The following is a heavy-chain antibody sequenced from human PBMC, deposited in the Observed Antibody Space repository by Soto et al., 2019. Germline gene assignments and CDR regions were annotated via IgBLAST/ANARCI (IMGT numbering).Heavy chain of an antibody. CDR3: AHSRYSRSSFDY. J-gene: IGHJ4*02. D-gene: IGHD6-6*01. V-gene: IGHV2-5*02. CDR1: GFSLTSNDVG. Sequence: SGPYAGEPTQTLTLTCTFSGFSLTSNDVGVGWIRQPPGKALEWLALIYWDDDKRYSPSLKSRLTITKDTSKNQVVLRMTNMGPVDTATYYCAHSRYSRSSFDYWGQGTLVTVSS. CDR2: IYWDDDK.